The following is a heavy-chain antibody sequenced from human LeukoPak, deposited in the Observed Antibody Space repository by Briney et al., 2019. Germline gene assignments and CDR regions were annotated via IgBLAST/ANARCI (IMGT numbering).Heavy chain of an antibody. V-gene: IGHV1-2*06. D-gene: IGHD1-26*01. CDR1: GYTFTNYY. CDR2: INPNSGGT. Sequence: ASVKVSRKASGYTFTNYYMHWVRQAPGQGLEWMGRINPNSGGTNYAQKFQGRVTMTRDTSISTAYMELSRLRSDDTAVYYCARGEIVGATKLKIMPDYWGQGTLVTVSS. CDR3: ARGEIVGATKLKIMPDY. J-gene: IGHJ4*02.